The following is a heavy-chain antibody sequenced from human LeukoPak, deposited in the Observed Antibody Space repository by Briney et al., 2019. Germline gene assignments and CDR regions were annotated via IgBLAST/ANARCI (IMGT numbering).Heavy chain of an antibody. D-gene: IGHD2-15*01. CDR3: ARGYCSGGSCYTFDY. Sequence: GGSLRLSCAASGFTFSSYSMNWVRQAPGKGLEWVSSISSSSSYIYYADSVKGRFTISRDNAKNSLYLQMNSLRAEDTAVYYCARGYCSGGSCYTFDYWGQGTLVTVSS. CDR1: GFTFSSYS. J-gene: IGHJ4*02. CDR2: ISSSSSYI. V-gene: IGHV3-21*01.